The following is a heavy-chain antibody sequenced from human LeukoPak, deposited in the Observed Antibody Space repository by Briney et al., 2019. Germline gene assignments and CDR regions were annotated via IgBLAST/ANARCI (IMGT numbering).Heavy chain of an antibody. Sequence: GGSLRLSCTVSGFTVSSNSMSWVREAPGRGLEWVSFIYSDNTHYSDSVKGRFTISRDNSKDTLYLQMNSLRVEDTAVYFCARRAGAYSHPYDYWGQGTLVTVSS. CDR1: GFTVSSNS. V-gene: IGHV3-53*01. J-gene: IGHJ4*02. CDR2: IYSDNT. CDR3: ARRAGAYSHPYDY. D-gene: IGHD4/OR15-4a*01.